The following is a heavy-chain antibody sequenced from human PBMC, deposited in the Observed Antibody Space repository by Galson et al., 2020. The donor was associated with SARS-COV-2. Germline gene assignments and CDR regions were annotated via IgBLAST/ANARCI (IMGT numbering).Heavy chain of an antibody. J-gene: IGHJ5*02. D-gene: IGHD3-3*01. CDR2: IYYSGST. CDR3: ARPRAHITSFGVGGPSSDWFDP. V-gene: IGHV4-39*01. CDR1: GGSISSSSYY. Sequence: SETLSLTCTVSGGSISSSSYYWGWIRQPPGKGLEWIGSIYYSGSTHYNPSLKSRVTISVDTSKNQCSLKLRSVTAADTAVYYCARPRAHITSFGVGGPSSDWFDPWGQGTLVTVSS.